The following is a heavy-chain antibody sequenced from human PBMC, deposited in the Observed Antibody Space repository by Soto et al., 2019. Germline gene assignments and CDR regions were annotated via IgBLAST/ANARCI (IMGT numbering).Heavy chain of an antibody. Sequence: QVQLVESGGDLVKPGGSLRLSCAASGFTFSDYYMSWTRQAPGKGLEWLSYISGSGVYTNYADSVKGRFTISRDNSKNSLYLPMNSLTAEDTAVYYCARAERGKSGPTGWGQGTLVTVSS. V-gene: IGHV3-11*06. CDR2: ISGSGVYT. D-gene: IGHD1-26*01. CDR3: ARAERGKSGPTG. J-gene: IGHJ4*02. CDR1: GFTFSDYY.